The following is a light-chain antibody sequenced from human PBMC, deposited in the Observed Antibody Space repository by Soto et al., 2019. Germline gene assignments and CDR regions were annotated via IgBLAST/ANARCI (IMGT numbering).Light chain of an antibody. V-gene: IGLV2-14*01. CDR1: SNDVGGYNY. J-gene: IGLJ1*01. Sequence: QSALTQPASVSGSPGQSITISCTGTSNDVGGYNYVSWYQQYPGKAPKLMIYDVSNRPSGVSNRFSGSKSGNTASLTISGHQAEDEADYYCSSYTSSSYTSSSTLYVFGTGTKLTVL. CDR3: SSYTSSSYTSSSTLYV. CDR2: DVS.